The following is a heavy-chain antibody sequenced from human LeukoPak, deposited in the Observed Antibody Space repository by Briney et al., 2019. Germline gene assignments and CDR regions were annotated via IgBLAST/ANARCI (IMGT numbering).Heavy chain of an antibody. CDR3: ARGYTAGIY. J-gene: IGHJ4*02. CDR2: IKQDGSEK. V-gene: IGHV3-7*03. D-gene: IGHD5-18*01. CDR1: GFTFSSYW. Sequence: GGSLRLSCAASGFTFSSYWMSWVRKAPGKGLEWVANIKQDGSEKYYVDSVKCRFTISRDNAKNSLYLQINSLRAEDTAVYYCARGYTAGIYWGQGTLVTVSS.